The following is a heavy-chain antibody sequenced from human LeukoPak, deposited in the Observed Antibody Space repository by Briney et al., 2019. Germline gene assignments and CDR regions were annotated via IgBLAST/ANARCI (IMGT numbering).Heavy chain of an antibody. Sequence: PSETLSLTCTVSGGSISSGGYYWSWIRQQPGKGLEWIGYIYYSGSTYYNPSLKSRFTISVDTSKNQFSLKLSSVTAADTAVYYCAKGTEVRGVIAHWGQGTLVTVSS. D-gene: IGHD3-10*01. V-gene: IGHV4-31*03. CDR1: GGSISSGGYY. CDR3: AKGTEVRGVIAH. J-gene: IGHJ4*02. CDR2: IYYSGST.